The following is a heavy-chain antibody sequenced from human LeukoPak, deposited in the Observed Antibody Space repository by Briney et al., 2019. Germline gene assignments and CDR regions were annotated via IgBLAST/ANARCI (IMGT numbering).Heavy chain of an antibody. CDR1: GYTFTNYY. CDR3: ASGHGYMDY. Sequence: ASVKVSCKASGYTFTNYYMHWVRQAPGQGLEWMGIINPSGGSTSYAQKFQGRVTMTRVTSTSAVYMELSSLRSEDTAVYYCASGHGYMDYWGQGTLVTVSS. J-gene: IGHJ4*02. V-gene: IGHV1-46*01. CDR2: INPSGGST.